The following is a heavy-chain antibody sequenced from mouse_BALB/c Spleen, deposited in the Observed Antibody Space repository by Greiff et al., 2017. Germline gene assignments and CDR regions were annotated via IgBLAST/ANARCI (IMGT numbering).Heavy chain of an antibody. CDR1: GFTFSDYY. CDR3: AKDYYGSSYRYYAMDY. Sequence: EVMLVESGGGLVKPGGSLKLSCAASGFTFSDYYMYWVRQTPEKRLEWVATISDGGSYTYYPDSVKGRFTISRDNAKNNLYLQMSSLKSEDTAMYYCAKDYYGSSYRYYAMDYWGQGTSVTVSS. D-gene: IGHD1-1*01. V-gene: IGHV5-4*02. CDR2: ISDGGSYT. J-gene: IGHJ4*01.